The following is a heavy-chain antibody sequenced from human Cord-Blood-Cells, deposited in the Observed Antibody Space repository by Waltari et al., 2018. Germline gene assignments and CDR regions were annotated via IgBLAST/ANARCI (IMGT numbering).Heavy chain of an antibody. CDR3: ARDRAGGSFDY. D-gene: IGHD1-26*01. Sequence: EVQLVESGGGMVKPGGSLRHPWPASGFTLSSHIMNWVRRAPGKGWEWCSSISSSGSYIYYADSVKGRFTIPRDNAKNSLYLQMNSLRAEDTAVYYCARDRAGGSFDYWGQGTLVTVSS. CDR1: GFTLSSHI. CDR2: ISSSGSYI. J-gene: IGHJ4*02. V-gene: IGHV3-21*01.